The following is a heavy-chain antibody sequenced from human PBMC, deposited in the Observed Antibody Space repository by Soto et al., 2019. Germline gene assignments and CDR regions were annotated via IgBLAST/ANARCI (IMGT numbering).Heavy chain of an antibody. CDR1: GGTFSSYA. CDR3: ARWGSSSVPNFDY. J-gene: IGHJ4*02. D-gene: IGHD6-6*01. V-gene: IGHV1-69*06. CDR2: IIPIFGTA. Sequence: SVKVSCKASGGTFSSYAISWVRQAPGQGLEWMGGIIPIFGTAICAQKFQGRVTITADKSTSTAYMELSSLRSEDTAVYYCARWGSSSVPNFDYWGQGTLVTVSS.